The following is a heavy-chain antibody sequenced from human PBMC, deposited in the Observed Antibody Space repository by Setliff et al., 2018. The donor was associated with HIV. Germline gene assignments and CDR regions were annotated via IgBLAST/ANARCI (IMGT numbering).Heavy chain of an antibody. CDR1: GGSISSSSYY. J-gene: IGHJ4*02. Sequence: SETLSLTCTVSGGSISSSSYYWGWIRQPPGKGLEWIGSIFNDGRTYYNPSLKSRVTIPMDTSTNQFSLKLTSVTAADTAVYFCARHFPSISLFFGDPGPFDRWGQRALVTVSS. V-gene: IGHV4-39*01. D-gene: IGHD3-10*01. CDR3: ARHFPSISLFFGDPGPFDR. CDR2: IFNDGRT.